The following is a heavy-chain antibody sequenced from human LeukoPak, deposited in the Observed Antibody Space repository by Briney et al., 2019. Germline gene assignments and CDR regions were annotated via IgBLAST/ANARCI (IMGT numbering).Heavy chain of an antibody. CDR2: ITQGGSDK. V-gene: IGHV3-7*01. Sequence: TGGSLRLSCEASGFTLSNYWMTWVRQAPGKGLEWVATITQGGSDKFYVDSVKGRFTISGDYAKNSLFLQMNSLRAEDTAVYYCARDPFDLWGQGTLVTVSS. CDR3: ARDPFDL. J-gene: IGHJ5*02. CDR1: GFTLSNYW.